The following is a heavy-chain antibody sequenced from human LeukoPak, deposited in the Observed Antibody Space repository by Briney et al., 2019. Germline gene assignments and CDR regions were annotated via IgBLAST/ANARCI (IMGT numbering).Heavy chain of an antibody. CDR2: ISSGSSTI. V-gene: IGHV3-48*04. J-gene: IGHJ4*02. Sequence: GSLRLSCAASGYTFSRYNMNWVRQAPGKGLEWISYISSGSSTIYYADSVKGRFTISRDDAKNSLYLQMNSLRAEDTAVYYCARDQGAFDYWGQGTLVTVSS. CDR3: ARDQGAFDY. CDR1: GYTFSRYN.